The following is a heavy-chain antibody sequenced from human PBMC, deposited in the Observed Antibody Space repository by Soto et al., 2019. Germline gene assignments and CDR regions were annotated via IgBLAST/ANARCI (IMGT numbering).Heavy chain of an antibody. D-gene: IGHD3-3*01. CDR2: IDPSDSYT. J-gene: IGHJ6*02. V-gene: IGHV5-10-1*03. CDR1: GYSFTSYW. CDR3: ARELWSGYLQYYYGMDV. Sequence: EVQLVQSGAEVKKPGESLRISCKGSGYSFTSYWISWVRQMPGKGLEWMGRIDPSDSYTNYSPSFQGHVTISADKSISTAYLQWSSLTASDTAMYYCARELWSGYLQYYYGMDVWGQGTTVTVSS.